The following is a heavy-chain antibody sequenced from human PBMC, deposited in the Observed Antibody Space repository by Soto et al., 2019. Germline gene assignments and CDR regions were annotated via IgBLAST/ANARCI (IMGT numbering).Heavy chain of an antibody. CDR1: GFTFSSYA. D-gene: IGHD3-3*01. V-gene: IGHV3-30-3*01. J-gene: IGHJ6*02. Sequence: QVQLVESGGGVVQPGRSLRLSCAASGFTFSSYAMHWVSQAPGKGLEWVAVISYDGSNTYYADSVKGRFTISRDNSKNTLYLQMNSLRAEDTAVYYCARGGDFWSGSPPYYYSGMDVWCQGTTVTVSS. CDR3: ARGGDFWSGSPPYYYSGMDV. CDR2: ISYDGSNT.